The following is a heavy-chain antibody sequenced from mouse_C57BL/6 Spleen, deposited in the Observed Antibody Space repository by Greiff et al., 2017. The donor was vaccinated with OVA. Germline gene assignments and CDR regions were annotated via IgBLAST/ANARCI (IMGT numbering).Heavy chain of an antibody. CDR3: TTVVEGPWFAY. V-gene: IGHV14-1*01. CDR2: IDPEDGDT. Sequence: VQLQQSGAELVRPGASVKLSCTASGFNIKDYYMHWVKQRPEQGLEWIGRIDPEDGDTEYAPQFQGKATMTADTSSKTAYLQLSSLTSEDTAVYYCTTVVEGPWFAYWGQGTLVTVSA. J-gene: IGHJ3*01. D-gene: IGHD1-1*01. CDR1: GFNIKDYY.